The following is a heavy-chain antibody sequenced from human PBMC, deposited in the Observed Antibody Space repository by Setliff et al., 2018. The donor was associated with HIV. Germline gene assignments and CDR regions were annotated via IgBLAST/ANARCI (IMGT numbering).Heavy chain of an antibody. V-gene: IGHV4-34*01. CDR3: ARSGYSSSWGAFDI. J-gene: IGHJ3*02. D-gene: IGHD6-13*01. CDR1: GGSFSGYY. CDR2: INHSGST. Sequence: SETLSLTCAVYGGSFSGYYWSWIRQPPGKGLEWIGEINHSGSTNYNPSLKSRVTISVDTSKNQFSLKLSSVTAADTAVYYCARSGYSSSWGAFDIWGQGTTVTVSS.